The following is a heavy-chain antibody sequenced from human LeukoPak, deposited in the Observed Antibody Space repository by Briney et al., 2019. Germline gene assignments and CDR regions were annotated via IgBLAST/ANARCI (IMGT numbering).Heavy chain of an antibody. CDR3: TTGMRITMKAVVTTIDY. CDR1: GFTFSNAW. V-gene: IGHV3-15*01. J-gene: IGHJ4*02. CDR2: IKSQTDGGTT. Sequence: GGSLRLSCAASGFTFSNAWMSWVRQAPEKGLEWVCYIKSQTDGGTTDYAAPVKRRFTISRDDSKNTLYLQMNSLKTEDTAVYYCTTGMRITMKAVVTTIDYWGQGTLVTVSS. D-gene: IGHD3-22*01.